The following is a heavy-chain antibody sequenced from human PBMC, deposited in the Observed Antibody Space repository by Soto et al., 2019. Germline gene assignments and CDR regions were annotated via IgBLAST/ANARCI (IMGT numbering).Heavy chain of an antibody. V-gene: IGHV3-23*01. Sequence: GGSLRLSCAASGFTFSSYAMSWVRQAPGKGLEWVSAISGSGGSTYYADSVKGRFTISRDNSKNTLYLQMNSLRAEDTAVYYCAKPNTMVRTYYYGMDVWGHGTTVTVSS. D-gene: IGHD3-10*01. CDR2: ISGSGGST. J-gene: IGHJ6*02. CDR3: AKPNTMVRTYYYGMDV. CDR1: GFTFSSYA.